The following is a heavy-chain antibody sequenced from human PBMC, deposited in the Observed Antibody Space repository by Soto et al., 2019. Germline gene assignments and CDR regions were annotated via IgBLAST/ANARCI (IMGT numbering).Heavy chain of an antibody. Sequence: QLQLQESGPGLVKPSETLSLTCIVSGASISSSGWYWGWIRQPPGKGLQWIGGLSYSGSTYYDPSLESRLTISVDSSKNQFSLKLNSVTAADPAVYYCTRGGEIAVAGDWGQGTPVTVSS. CDR3: TRGGEIAVAGD. J-gene: IGHJ4*02. CDR2: LSYSGST. D-gene: IGHD6-19*01. V-gene: IGHV4-39*01. CDR1: GASISSSGWY.